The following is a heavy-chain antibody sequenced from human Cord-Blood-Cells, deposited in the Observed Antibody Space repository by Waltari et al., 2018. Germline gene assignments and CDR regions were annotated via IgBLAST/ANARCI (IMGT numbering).Heavy chain of an antibody. D-gene: IGHD7-27*01. J-gene: IGHJ4*02. CDR1: GFTFISYW. V-gene: IGHV3-7*01. CDR2: IKQDGSEK. CDR3: ARDLTGVGDY. Sequence: EVQLVESGGGLVQPGGSLRLSCAASGFTFISYWMSWVRQAPGKGLEWVANIKQDGSEKYYVDSVKGRFTISRDNAKNSLYLQMNSLRAEDTAVYYCARDLTGVGDYWGQGTLVTVSS.